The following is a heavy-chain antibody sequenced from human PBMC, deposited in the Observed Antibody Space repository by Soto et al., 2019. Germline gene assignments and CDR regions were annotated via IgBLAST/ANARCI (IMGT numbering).Heavy chain of an antibody. V-gene: IGHV1-3*01. CDR1: GYTFTSYA. D-gene: IGHD1-26*01. J-gene: IGHJ6*02. CDR2: INAGNGNT. CDR3: ARDWWEPLPYYYYGMNV. Sequence: QVQLVQSGAEVKKPGASVKVSCKASGYTFTSYAMRWVRQAPGQRLEWIGWINAGNGNTKYSQKFQGRVTITRDTSGSTAYMELSSLRSEDTAVYYCARDWWEPLPYYYYGMNVWGQGTTVTVSS.